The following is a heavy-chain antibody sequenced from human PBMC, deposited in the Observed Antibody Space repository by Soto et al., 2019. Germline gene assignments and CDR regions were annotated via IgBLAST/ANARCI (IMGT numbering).Heavy chain of an antibody. CDR3: ARATGVNARDYYGMDV. D-gene: IGHD2-8*01. CDR2: FNPDNGET. V-gene: IGHV1-2*04. CDR1: GYTLTEYY. Sequence: ASVKVSCKASGYTLTEYYMHWVRQAPGKGLEWMGWFNPDNGETNYAQKFQGWVTMTKDTSISTAYMELSSLRSDDTAVYYCARATGVNARDYYGMDVWGQGTTVTVSS. J-gene: IGHJ6*02.